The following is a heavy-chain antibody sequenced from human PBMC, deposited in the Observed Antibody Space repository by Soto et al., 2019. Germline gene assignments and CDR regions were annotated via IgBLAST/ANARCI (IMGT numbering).Heavy chain of an antibody. V-gene: IGHV4-59*08. CDR3: ARFNYGDYSEFDP. Sequence: SETLSLTCTVSGGSISSYYWSWIRQPPGKGLEWIGYIYYSGSTNYNPSLKSRVTISVDTSKNQFSLKLGSVTAADTAVYYCARFNYGDYSEFDPWGQGRLVTVSS. D-gene: IGHD4-17*01. CDR2: IYYSGST. J-gene: IGHJ5*02. CDR1: GGSISSYY.